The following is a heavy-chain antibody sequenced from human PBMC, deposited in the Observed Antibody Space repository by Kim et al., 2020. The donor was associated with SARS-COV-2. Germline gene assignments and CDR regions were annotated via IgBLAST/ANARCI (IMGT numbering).Heavy chain of an antibody. CDR1: GGSISGYY. D-gene: IGHD6-13*01. J-gene: IGHJ6*02. CDR3: ARVQQSYYGLDV. V-gene: IGHV4-59*13. Sequence: SETLSLTCTVSGGSISGYYWKWIRQPPGKGLEWIGYIYYSGSTNYNPSLKSRVTISFNSSKNQIFLKLSSVTAADTAVYYCARVQQSYYGLDVRGQGTTVTVSS. CDR2: IYYSGST.